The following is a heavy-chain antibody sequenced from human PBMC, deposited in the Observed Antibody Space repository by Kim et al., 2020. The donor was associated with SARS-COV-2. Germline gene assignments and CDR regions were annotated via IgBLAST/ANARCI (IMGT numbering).Heavy chain of an antibody. D-gene: IGHD3-10*01. CDR3: ARWAVRGLGDY. CDR2: IYYSGIT. CDR1: GGSISSYY. J-gene: IGHJ4*01. Sequence: SETLSLTCTVSGGSISSYYWSWIRQPPGKGLEWIGYIYYSGITNYNPSLKSRLTISVDTSKNQFSLKLSSVTAADTAVYYCARWAVRGLGDYWGQGTLVTVSS. V-gene: IGHV4-59*13.